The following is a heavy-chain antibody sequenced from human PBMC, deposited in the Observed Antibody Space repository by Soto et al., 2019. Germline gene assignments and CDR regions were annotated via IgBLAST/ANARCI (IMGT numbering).Heavy chain of an antibody. Sequence: ASVKVSCKPFGYTFTAYYIHWVRQAPGQGLECVGWVDPRSGATNYAQRFQGRVVMTRDMSVHTVYMELSGLTSDDTAIYYCATDDYGAYDFWGKGPLVTVSS. CDR1: GYTFTAYY. J-gene: IGHJ5*01. CDR3: ATDDYGAYDF. D-gene: IGHD4-17*01. V-gene: IGHV1-2*02. CDR2: VDPRSGAT.